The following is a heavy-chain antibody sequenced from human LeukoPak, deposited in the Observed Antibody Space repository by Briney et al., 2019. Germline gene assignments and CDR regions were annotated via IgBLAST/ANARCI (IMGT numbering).Heavy chain of an antibody. V-gene: IGHV4-61*02. CDR1: GGSISSGGYF. CDR3: ARVQWELLYAFDI. CDR2: IYTSGST. Sequence: PSQTLSLTCTVSGGSISSGGYFWSWIRQPAGKGLEWIGRIYTSGSTNYNPSLNSRVTISVDTSKNQFSLKLSSVTAADTAVYYCARVQWELLYAFDIWGQGTMVTVSS. D-gene: IGHD1-26*01. J-gene: IGHJ3*02.